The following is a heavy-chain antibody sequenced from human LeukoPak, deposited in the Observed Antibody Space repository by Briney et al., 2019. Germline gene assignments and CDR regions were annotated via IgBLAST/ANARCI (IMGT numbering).Heavy chain of an antibody. D-gene: IGHD3-10*01. Sequence: ASVKVSCTVSGYTLTELSMHWVRQAPGKGLEWMGGFDPEDGETIYAQKFQGRVTMTEDTSTDTAYMELSSLRSEDAAVYYCATGSVQALLWFGELKKDDAFDIWGQGTMVTVSS. V-gene: IGHV1-24*01. CDR2: FDPEDGET. CDR1: GYTLTELS. J-gene: IGHJ3*02. CDR3: ATGSVQALLWFGELKKDDAFDI.